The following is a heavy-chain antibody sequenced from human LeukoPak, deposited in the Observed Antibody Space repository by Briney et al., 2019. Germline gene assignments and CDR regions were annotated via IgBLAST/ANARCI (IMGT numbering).Heavy chain of an antibody. V-gene: IGHV3-30*18. CDR2: ISYDGSNK. D-gene: IGHD3-16*02. J-gene: IGHJ4*02. Sequence: GGSLRLSCAASGFTFSSYGMHWVRQAPGKGLEWVAVISYDGSNKYYADFVKGRFTISRDNSKNTLYLQMNSLRAEDTAVYYCAKDRGREITFGGVIVYYFDYWGQGTLVTVSS. CDR3: AKDRGREITFGGVIVYYFDY. CDR1: GFTFSSYG.